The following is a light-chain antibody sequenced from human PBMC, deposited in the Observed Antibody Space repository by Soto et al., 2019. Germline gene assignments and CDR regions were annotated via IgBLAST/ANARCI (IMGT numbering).Light chain of an antibody. CDR1: SGDIGSYNR. Sequence: QSALTQPASVSGSPGQTITLSCTGTSGDIGSYNRVSWYQQNPGKAPKLIIYEVTDRPSGVSNRFSGSKSGNTASLPISGLQAEEEAEYYCSSYTNVNTRACVFGTGTKLTVL. J-gene: IGLJ1*01. V-gene: IGLV2-14*01. CDR2: EVT. CDR3: SSYTNVNTRACV.